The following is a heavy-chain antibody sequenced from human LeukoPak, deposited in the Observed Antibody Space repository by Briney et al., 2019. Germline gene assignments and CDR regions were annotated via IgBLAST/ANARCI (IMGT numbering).Heavy chain of an antibody. CDR2: IYPGDSDT. CDR1: GYSFTSYW. CDR3: VRQYCSSISCYKAADY. J-gene: IGHJ4*02. Sequence: PGESLKISCKGSGYSFTSYWIGWVRQMPGKGLEWMGIIYPGDSDTRYSPSFQGQVTFSADKSISTAYLQWSSLKASDTAMYYCVRQYCSSISCYKAADYWGQGTLVTVSS. D-gene: IGHD2-2*02. V-gene: IGHV5-51*01.